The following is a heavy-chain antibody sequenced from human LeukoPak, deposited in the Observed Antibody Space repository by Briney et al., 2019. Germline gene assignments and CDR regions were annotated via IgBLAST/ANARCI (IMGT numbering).Heavy chain of an antibody. Sequence: ESSETLSLTCAVYGGSFSGYYWSWIRQPPGKGLEWIGEINHSGSTNYNPSLKSRVTISVDTSKNQFSLKLSSVTAADTAVYYCARHSITMVRGVWRDFDYWGQGTLVTVSS. CDR3: ARHSITMVRGVWRDFDY. V-gene: IGHV4-34*01. CDR1: GGSFSGYY. D-gene: IGHD3-10*01. J-gene: IGHJ4*02. CDR2: INHSGST.